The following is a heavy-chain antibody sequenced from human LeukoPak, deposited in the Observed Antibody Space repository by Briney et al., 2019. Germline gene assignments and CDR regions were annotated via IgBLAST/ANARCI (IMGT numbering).Heavy chain of an antibody. J-gene: IGHJ3*02. CDR1: GGSISSSTYY. CDR2: IYYSGST. V-gene: IGHV4-39*01. Sequence: SEALSLTCTVSGGSISSSTYYWGWIRQPPGKGLEWIGSIYYSGSTYYNPSLKSRVTISVDTSKNQFSLKLNSVTAADTAVYYCATPYSGGYHGLDIWGQGTMVTVSS. D-gene: IGHD1-26*01. CDR3: ATPYSGGYHGLDI.